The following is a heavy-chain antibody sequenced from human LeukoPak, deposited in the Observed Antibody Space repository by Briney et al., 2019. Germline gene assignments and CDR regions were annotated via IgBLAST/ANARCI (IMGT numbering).Heavy chain of an antibody. CDR1: GFTFSSYW. CDR3: ARGRCTGGNCYFQYFHD. J-gene: IGHJ1*01. D-gene: IGHD2-15*01. Sequence: GGSLRLSCAASGFTFSSYWMSWVRQAPGKGLEWVANIKQDGSEKYYVDSVKGRFTISRDNAKNSLYLQMNSLRAEDTAVYYCARGRCTGGNCYFQYFHDWGQGTLVTVSS. CDR2: IKQDGSEK. V-gene: IGHV3-7*03.